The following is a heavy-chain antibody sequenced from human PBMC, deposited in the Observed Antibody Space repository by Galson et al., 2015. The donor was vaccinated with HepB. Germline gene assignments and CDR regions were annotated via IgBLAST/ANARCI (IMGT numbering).Heavy chain of an antibody. V-gene: IGHV3-15*07. CDR3: TTDRGETVAGTLDAFDI. Sequence: SLRLSCAASGFTFRNAWMNWVRQAPGKGLEWVGRIKSKTDGGTTDYAAPVKGRFTISRDDSKNTLYLQMNSLKTEDTAVYYCTTDRGETVAGTLDAFDIWGQGTMVTVSS. D-gene: IGHD6-19*01. CDR2: IKSKTDGGTT. J-gene: IGHJ3*02. CDR1: GFTFRNAW.